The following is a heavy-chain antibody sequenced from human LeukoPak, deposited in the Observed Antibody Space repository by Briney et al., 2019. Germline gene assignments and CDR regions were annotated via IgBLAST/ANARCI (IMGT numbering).Heavy chain of an antibody. V-gene: IGHV3-21*01. CDR2: ISSSSSYI. CDR1: GFTFSSYS. Sequence: GGSLRLSCAASGFTFSSYSMNWVRQAPGKGLEWVSSISSSSSYIYYADSVKGRFTISRDNAKNSLYLQMNSLRAEDTAVYYCAKDRGYHYDSSGYYRMDAFDIWGQGTMVTVSS. CDR3: AKDRGYHYDSSGYYRMDAFDI. D-gene: IGHD3-22*01. J-gene: IGHJ3*02.